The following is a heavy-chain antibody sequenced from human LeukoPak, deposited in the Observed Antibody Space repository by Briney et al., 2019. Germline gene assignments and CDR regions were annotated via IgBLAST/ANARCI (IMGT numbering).Heavy chain of an antibody. V-gene: IGHV3-23*01. CDR1: GFTFSSYA. D-gene: IGHD3-10*01. Sequence: GGSLRLSCAASGFTFSSYAVSWVRQAPGKGLEWVSALSGSGGSTYYADSVKGRFTISRDNSKNTLYLQMNSLRDEDTAVYYCAKCFFRSGSGYFDYWGQGTLVTVSS. CDR2: LSGSGGST. J-gene: IGHJ4*02. CDR3: AKCFFRSGSGYFDY.